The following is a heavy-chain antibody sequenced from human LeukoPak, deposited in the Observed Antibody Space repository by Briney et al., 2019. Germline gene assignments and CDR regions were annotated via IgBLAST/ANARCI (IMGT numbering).Heavy chain of an antibody. Sequence: SQTLSLTCTVSGGSISSGSYYWSWIRQPAGKGLEWIGRIYTSGSTNYNPSLKSRVTISVDTSKNQFSLKLSSVTAADTAVYYCARGRNDYGDLRFLGYFGYWGQGTLVTVSS. CDR2: IYTSGST. J-gene: IGHJ4*02. CDR1: GGSISSGSYY. V-gene: IGHV4-61*02. D-gene: IGHD4-17*01. CDR3: ARGRNDYGDLRFLGYFGY.